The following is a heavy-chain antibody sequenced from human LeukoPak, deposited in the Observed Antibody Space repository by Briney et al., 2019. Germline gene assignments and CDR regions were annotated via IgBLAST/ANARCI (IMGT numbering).Heavy chain of an antibody. CDR1: GFTFSSNS. D-gene: IGHD6-19*01. J-gene: IGHJ4*02. CDR2: ISSSSSYI. Sequence: GGSLRLSCAASGFTFSSNSMNWVRQAPGKGLEWVSSISSSSSYIYCADSVKGRFTISRDNAKNSLYLQMNSLRAEDTAVYYCARGGVSSAWYFVYWGQGTLVTVSS. CDR3: ARGGVSSAWYFVY. V-gene: IGHV3-21*01.